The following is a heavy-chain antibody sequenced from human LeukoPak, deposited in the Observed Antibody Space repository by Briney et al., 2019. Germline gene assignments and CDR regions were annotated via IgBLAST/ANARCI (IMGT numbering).Heavy chain of an antibody. CDR2: INPNSGGT. D-gene: IGHD5-12*01. V-gene: IGHV1-2*02. J-gene: IGHJ4*02. CDR1: GYTFTGYY. CDR3: ARESEYSGYAAVVASFDY. Sequence: ASVKVSCKASGYTFTGYYMHWVRQAPGQGLEWMGWINPNSGGTNYAQKFQGRVTMTRDTSISTACMELSRLRSDDTAVYYCARESEYSGYAAVVASFDYWGQGTLVTVSS.